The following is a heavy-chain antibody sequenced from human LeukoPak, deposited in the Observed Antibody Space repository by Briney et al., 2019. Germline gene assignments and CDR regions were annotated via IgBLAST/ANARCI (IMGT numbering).Heavy chain of an antibody. V-gene: IGHV3-30*04. Sequence: GGSLRLSCAPSGFTYPNYAMHWVRQAPGKGLEWVSLISYDGSNKYYADSVKGRFTISRGNSKNTLYLQMSSLRAEDTAVYYCARDASISARDYYYGMDVWGQGTTVTVSS. CDR1: GFTYPNYA. CDR3: ARDASISARDYYYGMDV. J-gene: IGHJ6*02. CDR2: ISYDGSNK. D-gene: IGHD6-6*01.